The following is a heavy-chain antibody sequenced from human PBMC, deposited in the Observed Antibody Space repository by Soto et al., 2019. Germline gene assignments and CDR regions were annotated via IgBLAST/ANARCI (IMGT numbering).Heavy chain of an antibody. CDR2: IYYSGST. V-gene: IGHV4-61*01. CDR3: ARDRIVVVVGGDGMDV. J-gene: IGHJ6*02. CDR1: GGSVSSGSYY. Sequence: QVQLQESGPGLVKPSETLSLTCTVSGGSVSSGSYYWSWIRQPPGKGLEWIGYIYYSGSTNYNPSLKSRVPISVDTSKNQFSLKLSSVTAADTAVYYCARDRIVVVVGGDGMDVWGQGTTVTVSS. D-gene: IGHD2-15*01.